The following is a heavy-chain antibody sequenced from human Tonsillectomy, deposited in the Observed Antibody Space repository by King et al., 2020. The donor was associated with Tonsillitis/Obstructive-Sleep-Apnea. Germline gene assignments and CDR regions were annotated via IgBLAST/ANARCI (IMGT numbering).Heavy chain of an antibody. CDR3: ARVPVTYFYMDV. Sequence: VQLVETGGGKVKTGGSLRHSCAASGFTFSDYYMSWIRQAPGKGLEWVSYISSSSSYTNYADSVKGRFTISRDNAKNSLYLQMNSLRAEDTAVYYCARVPVTYFYMDVWGKGTTVTVSS. D-gene: IGHD4-17*01. CDR2: ISSSSSYT. J-gene: IGHJ6*03. CDR1: GFTFSDYY. V-gene: IGHV3-11*05.